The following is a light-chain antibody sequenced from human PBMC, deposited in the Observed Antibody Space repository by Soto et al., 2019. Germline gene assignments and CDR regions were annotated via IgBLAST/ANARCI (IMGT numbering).Light chain of an antibody. CDR2: KIS. Sequence: DIVMTQTPLSSPVTLGQPASISCRSSQSLLHSDGNTYLSWLQQRPGQPPRLLIYKISNRLSGVPDRFSGSGAGTEFTLKISRVEADDVGVYYCMQATQYPPYTFGQGTKLEI. V-gene: IGKV2-24*01. CDR3: MQATQYPPYT. J-gene: IGKJ2*01. CDR1: QSLLHSDGNTY.